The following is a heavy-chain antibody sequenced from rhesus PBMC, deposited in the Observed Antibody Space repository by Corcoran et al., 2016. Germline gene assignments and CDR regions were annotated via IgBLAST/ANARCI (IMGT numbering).Heavy chain of an antibody. D-gene: IGHD3-3*01. CDR2: IYGSGGST. CDR1: GGSISDSYY. J-gene: IGHJ6*01. V-gene: IGHV4-92*01. Sequence: QVQLQESGPGLVKPSETLSLTCTVSGGSISDSYYWNWIRQPPGKGLEWMGRIYGSGGSTSYNPSLKSRVTISKDTSKNQFSLKLSSVTAADTAVYYCAAQYLDWLFYGLDSWGQGVVVTVSS. CDR3: AAQYLDWLFYGLDS.